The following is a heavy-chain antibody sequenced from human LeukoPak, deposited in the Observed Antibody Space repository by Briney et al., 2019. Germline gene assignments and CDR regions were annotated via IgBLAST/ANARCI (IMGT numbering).Heavy chain of an antibody. CDR3: AKEGLGSSWYPNYFDY. V-gene: IGHV3-30*18. J-gene: IGHJ4*02. D-gene: IGHD6-13*01. CDR1: GFTLSAYA. Sequence: PGGSLRLSCAASGFTLSAYAMHWVRQAPGKGLEWVALISYDGSNKYYADFVKGRFTISRDSSKDTLYLQVNSLRAEDTAVCYCAKEGLGSSWYPNYFDYWGQGTLVTVSS. CDR2: ISYDGSNK.